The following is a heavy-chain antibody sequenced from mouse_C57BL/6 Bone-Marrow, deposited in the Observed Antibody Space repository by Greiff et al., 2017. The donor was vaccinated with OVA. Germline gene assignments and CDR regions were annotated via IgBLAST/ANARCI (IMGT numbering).Heavy chain of an antibody. CDR2: IYPGSGSP. D-gene: IGHD1-1*01. Sequence: QVQLQQPGAELVKPGASVKMSCKASGYTFTSYWITWVKQRPGQGLEWLGDIYPGSGSPTYNEKLKSKATLTVDTSSSTAYMQLISLTSEDSAVYYCARDIYGSSYWYFDVWGTGTTVTVSS. CDR1: GYTFTSYW. J-gene: IGHJ1*03. CDR3: ARDIYGSSYWYFDV. V-gene: IGHV1-55*01.